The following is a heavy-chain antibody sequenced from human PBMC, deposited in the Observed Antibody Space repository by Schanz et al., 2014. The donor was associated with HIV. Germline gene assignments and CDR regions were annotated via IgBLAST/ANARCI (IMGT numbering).Heavy chain of an antibody. V-gene: IGHV3-30*03. J-gene: IGHJ5*02. CDR1: GFSFSNFG. CDR2: ISYDGRNK. CDR3: ARDYHWNWFDP. D-gene: IGHD1-20*01. Sequence: VQLVESGGGVVQPGRSLRLSCAASGFSFSNFGMHWVRQAPGKGLEWVAVISYDGRNKYYADSVKGRFTISRDNTKNSLYLQMNSLRAEDTAVYYCARDYHWNWFDPWGQGTLVTVSS.